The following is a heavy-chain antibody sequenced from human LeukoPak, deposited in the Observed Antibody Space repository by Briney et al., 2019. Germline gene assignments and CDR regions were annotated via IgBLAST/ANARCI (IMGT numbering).Heavy chain of an antibody. CDR2: INQDGSEK. V-gene: IGHV3-7*01. J-gene: IGHJ6*02. CDR3: TRDPEVPMDV. CDR1: GFTFSKYY. D-gene: IGHD2-2*01. Sequence: GGSLRLSCAASGFTFSKYYMSWVRQAPGKGLEWVGDINQDGSEKNYVDSVKGRFTISRDKAKTPPYMQMKSLRAEDRAVYYCTRDPEVPMDVWGQGTTVTVSS.